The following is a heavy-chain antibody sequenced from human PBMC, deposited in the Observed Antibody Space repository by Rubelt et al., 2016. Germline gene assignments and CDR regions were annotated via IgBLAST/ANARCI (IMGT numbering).Heavy chain of an antibody. CDR1: GYTFTSYG. V-gene: IGHV1-18*01. CDR2: ISAYNGNT. Sequence: QVQLVQSGAEVKKPGASVKVSCKASGYTFTSYGISWGRQAPGQGREWMGWISAYNGNTNYAQKLQGTVTITTDTSTSTASMERRSLRSDDTAVYYGARDTRYSSSSNFDYWGQGTLVTVSS. CDR3: ARDTRYSSSSNFDY. D-gene: IGHD6-13*01. J-gene: IGHJ4*02.